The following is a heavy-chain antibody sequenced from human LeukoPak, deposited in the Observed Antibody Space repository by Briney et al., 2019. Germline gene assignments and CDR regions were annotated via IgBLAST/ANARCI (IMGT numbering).Heavy chain of an antibody. CDR1: GFTFSNFE. CDR3: ARVRSGYSHENYFDY. CDR2: ISGSGSTI. J-gene: IGHJ4*02. D-gene: IGHD5-18*01. V-gene: IGHV3-48*03. Sequence: GGSLRLSCAASGFTFSNFEMNWVRQAPGKGLEWVSYISGSGSTIYYADSVKGRFTISRDNAKDSLYLQMNSLRAEDTAVYYCARVRSGYSHENYFDYWGQGTLVTVSS.